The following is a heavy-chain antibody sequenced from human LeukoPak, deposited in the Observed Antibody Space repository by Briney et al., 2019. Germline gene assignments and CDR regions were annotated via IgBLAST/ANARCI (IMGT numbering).Heavy chain of an antibody. CDR3: AKGRDYTDPYYFDY. V-gene: IGHV3-23*01. CDR1: GFTFSSYG. D-gene: IGHD4-11*01. Sequence: GGTLRLSCAASGFTFSSYGMSWVRQAPGKGLEWVSAISGSGGSTYYADSVKGRFTISRDNSKNTLYLQMNSLRAEDTAVYYCAKGRDYTDPYYFDYWGQGTLVTVSS. CDR2: ISGSGGST. J-gene: IGHJ4*02.